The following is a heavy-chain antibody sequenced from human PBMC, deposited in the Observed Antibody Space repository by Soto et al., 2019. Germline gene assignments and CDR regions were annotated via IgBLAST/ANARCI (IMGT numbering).Heavy chain of an antibody. CDR1: GGSITSGGSF. D-gene: IGHD2-15*01. V-gene: IGHV4-31*03. CDR2: IGYSGAT. Sequence: QVHLQESGPGLVRPSQTLSLTCTVSGGSITSGGSFWSWIRQHPGKGPEWIAFIGYSGATSYNPSLASRVTISADTYKCQFSLNLRSVTAADTAVYYCARGGASSKWFAPWGKGTVVSVSS. CDR3: ARGGASSKWFAP. J-gene: IGHJ5*02.